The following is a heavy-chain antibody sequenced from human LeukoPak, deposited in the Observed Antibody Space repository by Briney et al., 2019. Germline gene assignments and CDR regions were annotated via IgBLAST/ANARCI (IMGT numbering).Heavy chain of an antibody. V-gene: IGHV4-59*01. CDR3: ARGKGLRSWTDMGEDYAFKI. CDR1: GDSISHYY. Sequence: PSETLSLTCTVSGDSISHYYWTWIRQPPGKGLEWIGYIDGNGDTNFNPSLKSRVTFSSDKSKNQFSLKMTSVTAADTAVYFCARGKGLRSWTDMGEDYAFKIWGRGTMVTISS. CDR2: IDGNGDT. J-gene: IGHJ3*02. D-gene: IGHD1-1*01.